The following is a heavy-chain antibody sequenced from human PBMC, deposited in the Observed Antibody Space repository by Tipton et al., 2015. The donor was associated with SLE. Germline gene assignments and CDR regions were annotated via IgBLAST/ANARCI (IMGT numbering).Heavy chain of an antibody. CDR3: ARGRVTHAFDI. Sequence: RSLRLSCAASGFTFSSYGMHWVRQAPGKGLEWVAVIWYDGSNKYYADSVKGRFTISRDNSKNTLYLQMNSLRAEDTAVYYCARGRVTHAFDIWGQGTMVTVSS. CDR2: IWYDGSNK. CDR1: GFTFSSYG. D-gene: IGHD2-21*02. V-gene: IGHV3-33*01. J-gene: IGHJ3*02.